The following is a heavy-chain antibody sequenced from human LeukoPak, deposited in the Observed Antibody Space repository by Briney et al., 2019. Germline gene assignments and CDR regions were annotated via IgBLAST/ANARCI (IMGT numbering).Heavy chain of an antibody. CDR2: ISWNSGSI. CDR1: GFTFDDYA. D-gene: IGHD3-9*01. J-gene: IGHJ4*02. Sequence: GRSLRLSCAASGFTFDDYAMHWVRQAPGEGLEWVSGISWNSGSIGYADSVKGRFTISRDNAKNSLYLQMNSLRAEDTALYYCAKCDNYDILTGHFDYWGQGTLVTVSS. CDR3: AKCDNYDILTGHFDY. V-gene: IGHV3-9*01.